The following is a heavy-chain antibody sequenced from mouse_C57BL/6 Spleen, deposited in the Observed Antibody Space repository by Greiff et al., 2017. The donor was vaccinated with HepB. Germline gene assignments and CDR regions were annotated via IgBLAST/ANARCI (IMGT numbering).Heavy chain of an antibody. J-gene: IGHJ3*01. CDR3: TGPIYYDYDGFAY. CDR1: GFTFSNYW. V-gene: IGHV6-3*01. Sequence: EVKVEESGGGLVQPGGSMKLSCVASGFTFSNYWMNWVRQSPEKGLEWVAQIRLKSDNYATNYAESVKGRFTISIDESKSSVYLQMNNLRAEDTGIYYCTGPIYYDYDGFAYWGQGTLVTVSA. D-gene: IGHD2-4*01. CDR2: IRLKSDNYAT.